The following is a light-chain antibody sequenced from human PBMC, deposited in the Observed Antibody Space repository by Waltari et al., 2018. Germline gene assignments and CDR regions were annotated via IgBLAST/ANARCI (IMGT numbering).Light chain of an antibody. CDR2: DAS. V-gene: IGKV3-11*01. J-gene: IGKJ4*02. CDR3: QQRRNWPLT. CDR1: HSVNWY. Sequence: EIVLTQSPATLSLSPGERATLSCRASHSVNWYLAWYQQRPGQAPRLLIYDASNRATGIPARFSGSGSGTDFSLTISSLEPEDSAVYYCQQRRNWPLTFGEGTKVEIK.